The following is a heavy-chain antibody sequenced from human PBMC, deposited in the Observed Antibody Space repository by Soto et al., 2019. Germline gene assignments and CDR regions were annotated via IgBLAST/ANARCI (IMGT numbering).Heavy chain of an antibody. J-gene: IGHJ5*02. CDR2: INHSGST. CDR1: GGSFSGYY. CDR3: ARVASLGSGWFAP. D-gene: IGHD2-15*01. Sequence: SETLSLTCAVYGGSFSGYYWSWIRQPPGKGLEWIGEINHSGSTNYNPSLKSRVTISVDTSKNQFSLKLSSVTAADTAVYYCARVASLGSGWFAPCGQGTLVPVSS. V-gene: IGHV4-34*01.